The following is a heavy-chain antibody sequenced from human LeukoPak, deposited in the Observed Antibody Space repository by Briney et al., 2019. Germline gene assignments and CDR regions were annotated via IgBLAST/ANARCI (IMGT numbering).Heavy chain of an antibody. Sequence: ASVKVSCKASGYSFSDYDINWVRQAPGQGLEWMGWMTPDNGNTGNTEKFQGRITLTMDTSITTAYMELHTLTSEDMAMYYCARGILVSGEFHDAFNIWGQGTLVTVSS. V-gene: IGHV1-8*03. D-gene: IGHD4-17*01. CDR3: ARGILVSGEFHDAFNI. J-gene: IGHJ3*02. CDR1: GYSFSDYD. CDR2: MTPDNGNT.